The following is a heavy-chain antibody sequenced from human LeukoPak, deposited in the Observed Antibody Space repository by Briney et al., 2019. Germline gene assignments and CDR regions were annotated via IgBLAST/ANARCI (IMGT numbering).Heavy chain of an antibody. J-gene: IGHJ4*02. V-gene: IGHV4-30-4*01. D-gene: IGHD3-9*01. CDR1: GGSISSGDYY. Sequence: SETLSLTCTVSGGSISSGDYYWSWIRQPPGTGLEWIGYIYYSGSTYYNPSLKSRVTISVDTSKNQFSLKLSSVTAADTAVYYCAREPGQFDWADYWGQGTLVTGSS. CDR3: AREPGQFDWADY. CDR2: IYYSGST.